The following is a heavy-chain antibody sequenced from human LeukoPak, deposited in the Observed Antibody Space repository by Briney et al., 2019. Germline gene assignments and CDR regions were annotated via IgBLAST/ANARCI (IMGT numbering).Heavy chain of an antibody. J-gene: IGHJ4*02. CDR2: IFSNDEE. CDR3: ARMLVGETGDYFDY. CDR1: GFSLSNARMG. V-gene: IGHV2-26*01. Sequence: SGPVLVKPTETLTLTCTVSGFSLSNARMGVSWIRQPPGKALEWLAHIFSNDEESYSTSLKSRLTISKDTSKSQVVLTMTNMDPVDTATYYCARMLVGETGDYFDYWGQGTLVTVSS. D-gene: IGHD1-26*01.